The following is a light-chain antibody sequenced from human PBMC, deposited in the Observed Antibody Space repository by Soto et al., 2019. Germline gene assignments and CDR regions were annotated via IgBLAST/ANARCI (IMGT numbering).Light chain of an antibody. V-gene: IGLV2-14*03. J-gene: IGLJ1*01. CDR3: SSYTTSTNVV. Sequence: QSALTQPASVFGSPGQSITFSCTGTSSDVGGYNFVSWYQQHPGKAPKLMIYEVSSRPSGVSNRFSGSKSGNTASLTISGLQPADEAAYYCSSYTTSTNVVFGTGTK. CDR2: EVS. CDR1: SSDVGGYNF.